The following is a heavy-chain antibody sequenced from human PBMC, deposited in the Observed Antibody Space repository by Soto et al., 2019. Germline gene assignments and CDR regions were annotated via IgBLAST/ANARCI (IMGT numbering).Heavy chain of an antibody. CDR3: AEEDPIAVDSHY. D-gene: IGHD2-21*01. J-gene: IGHJ4*02. CDR1: GGSISSGGYY. V-gene: IGHV4-31*03. CDR2: IYYSGST. Sequence: PSETLSLTCTVSGGSISSGGYYWSWIRQHPGKGLEWIGYIYYSGSTYYNPSLKSRVTISVDTSKNQFSLKLSSVTAADTAVYYCAEEDPIAVDSHYWGQGTLVTVSS.